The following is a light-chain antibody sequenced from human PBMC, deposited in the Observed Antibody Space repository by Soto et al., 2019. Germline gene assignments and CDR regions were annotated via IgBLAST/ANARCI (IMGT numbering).Light chain of an antibody. CDR3: QQVASFPLT. CDR2: DAF. V-gene: IGKV1-12*01. CDR1: RGISGY. Sequence: DIQMTQSPSSVSASVGDRVTITCRASRGISGYSAWYQQKPGKAPELLIYDAFTLQSGVPSRFSGSGSGTDFTLTISSLQSEDFATYYCQQVASFPLTVGGGTKVEAK. J-gene: IGKJ4*01.